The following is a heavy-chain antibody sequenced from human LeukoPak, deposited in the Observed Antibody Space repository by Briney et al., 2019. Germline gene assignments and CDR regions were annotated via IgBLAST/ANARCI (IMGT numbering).Heavy chain of an antibody. CDR1: GGSISGTNW. Sequence: SGTLSLTCGVSGGSISGTNWWSWVRQPPGQGLEWIGEISLAGQTNFNPSLNGRVTMSLDKSSNQLSLHLTSVTAADTATYFCSRESGPFCPFGYWGQGTLVIVPS. D-gene: IGHD1-26*01. J-gene: IGHJ4*02. CDR3: SRESGPFCPFGY. CDR2: ISLAGQT. V-gene: IGHV4-4*02.